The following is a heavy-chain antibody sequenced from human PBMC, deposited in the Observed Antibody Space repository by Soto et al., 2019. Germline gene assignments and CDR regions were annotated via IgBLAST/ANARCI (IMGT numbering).Heavy chain of an antibody. CDR3: ASFPAADDAFDI. V-gene: IGHV3-74*01. Sequence: PGGSLRLSCAASGFTFNSYWMHWVRQTPGKGLVWVSRINSDGSSTNYADSVKGRFTISRDNAKNTLYLQMNSLRAEDTAVYYCASFPAADDAFDIWGRGTMVTVSS. CDR1: GFTFNSYW. J-gene: IGHJ3*02. D-gene: IGHD2-2*01. CDR2: INSDGSST.